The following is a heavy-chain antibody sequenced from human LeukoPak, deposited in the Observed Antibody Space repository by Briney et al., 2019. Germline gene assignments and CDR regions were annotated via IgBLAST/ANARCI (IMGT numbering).Heavy chain of an antibody. CDR1: GFTFRTYW. D-gene: IGHD2-21*01. CDR2: INPGGSAK. CDR3: ARWGLSYTIDY. V-gene: IGHV3-7*01. J-gene: IGHJ4*02. Sequence: GGSLRLSCAASGFTFRTYWMAWVRRAPGKGLEWVANINPGGSAKYYVDSVKGRFTISRDDAKTSLYLQMDSLRAEDTAVYSSARWGLSYTIDYWGQGTLVTVSS.